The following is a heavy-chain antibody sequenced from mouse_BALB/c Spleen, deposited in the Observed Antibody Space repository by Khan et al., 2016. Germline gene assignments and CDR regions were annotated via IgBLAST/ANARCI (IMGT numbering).Heavy chain of an antibody. CDR3: ARWLDAMGY. V-gene: IGHV3-2*02. CDR2: ISYSGTP. J-gene: IGHJ4*01. D-gene: IGHD2-2*01. CDR1: GYSITSDYA. Sequence: EVQLQESGPGLVKPSQSLSLTCTVTGYSITSDYAWNWIRQFPGNKLEWMGYISYSGTPTYNPSLKSRISITRDTSKNQFFLQLTSVTTEDTATYYCARWLDAMGYWGQGTSVTVS.